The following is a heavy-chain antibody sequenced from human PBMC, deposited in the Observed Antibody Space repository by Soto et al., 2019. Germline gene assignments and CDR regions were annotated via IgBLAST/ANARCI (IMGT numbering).Heavy chain of an antibody. V-gene: IGHV6-1*01. CDR3: ARAGSTMYRLHPHFDY. J-gene: IGHJ4*02. CDR1: GDSVSTNSGA. D-gene: IGHD3-9*01. Sequence: PSQTLSLTCAISGDSVSTNSGAWNWIRQSPSRGLEWLGRTFYRSRWYSDYADSVKGRININSDTSKNRFSLQLSSVTPEDTAVYYCARAGSTMYRLHPHFDYWGQGTLVTVSS. CDR2: TFYRSRWYS.